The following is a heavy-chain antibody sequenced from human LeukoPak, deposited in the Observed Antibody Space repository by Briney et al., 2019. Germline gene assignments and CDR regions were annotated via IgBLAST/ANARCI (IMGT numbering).Heavy chain of an antibody. CDR1: GGSISSYY. J-gene: IGHJ4*02. V-gene: IGHV4-59*01. D-gene: IGHD3-22*01. CDR3: ARVGRPYYYDSSGSDAFDY. CDR2: IYYSGST. Sequence: SETLSLTCTVSGGSISSYYWSWIRQPPGKGLEWIGYIYYSGSTNYNPSLKSRVTISVDTSKNQFSLKLSSVPAADTAVYYCARVGRPYYYDSSGSDAFDYWGQGTLVTVSS.